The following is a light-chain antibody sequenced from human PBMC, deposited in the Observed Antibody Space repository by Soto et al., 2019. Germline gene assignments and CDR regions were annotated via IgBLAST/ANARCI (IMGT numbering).Light chain of an antibody. J-gene: IGLJ1*01. V-gene: IGLV1-40*01. Sequence: QSVLTQPPSVSGAPGQRVTISCTGSSSNIGAGYDVYWYQQLPGSAPKLLVCGNSNRPSGVPDRFSDSKSGTSASLAITGLQAEDEADYHCQSYDSNLSGYVFGTGTKVTV. CDR2: GNS. CDR1: SSNIGAGYD. CDR3: QSYDSNLSGYV.